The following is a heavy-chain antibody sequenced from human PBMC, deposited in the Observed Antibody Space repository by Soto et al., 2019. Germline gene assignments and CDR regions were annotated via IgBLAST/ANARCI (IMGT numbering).Heavy chain of an antibody. D-gene: IGHD1-7*01. J-gene: IGHJ5*02. V-gene: IGHV2-70*01. CDR3: ARSTVYNWKYVWFDP. CDR2: IDWDDDK. Sequence: SGPTLVNPTQTLTLTCTFSGFSLSTSGMCVSWIRQPPGKALEWLALIDWDDDKYYSTSLKTRLTISKDTSKNQVVLTMTNMDPVDTATYYCARSTVYNWKYVWFDPWGQGTLVTVSS. CDR1: GFSLSTSGMC.